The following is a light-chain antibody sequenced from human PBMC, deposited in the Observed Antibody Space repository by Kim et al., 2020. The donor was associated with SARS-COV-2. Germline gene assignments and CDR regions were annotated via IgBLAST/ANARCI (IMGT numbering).Light chain of an antibody. J-gene: IGLJ1*01. CDR1: SSNIGSNT. Sequence: QSVVTQPPSASGTPGQRVTISCSGSSSNIGSNTVNWYQQLPGTAPKLLIYSDYQRASGVPDRFSGSRSCTSASLAISGLLSEDEADYYCAVWDESLRGRLFGTGTKVTVL. V-gene: IGLV1-44*01. CDR3: AVWDESLRGRL. CDR2: SDY.